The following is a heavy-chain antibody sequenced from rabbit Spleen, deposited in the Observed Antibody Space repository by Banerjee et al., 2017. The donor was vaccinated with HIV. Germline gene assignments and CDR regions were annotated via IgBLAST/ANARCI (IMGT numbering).Heavy chain of an antibody. D-gene: IGHD1-1*01. J-gene: IGHJ4*01. CDR1: GFDFSSYG. CDR3: ARDLDGVIGWNFYL. Sequence: QEQLMESGGGLVQPGGSLKLSCKASGFDFSSYGVSWVRQAPGKGLEWIACIDSGSSGFTYFASWAKGRFTISKTSSTTVTLQMTSLTAADTATYFCARDLDGVIGWNFYLWGQGTLVTVS. V-gene: IGHV1S45*01. CDR2: IDSGSSGFT.